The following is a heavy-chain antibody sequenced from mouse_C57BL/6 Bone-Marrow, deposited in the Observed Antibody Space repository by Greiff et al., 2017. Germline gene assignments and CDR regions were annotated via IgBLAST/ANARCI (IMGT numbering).Heavy chain of an antibody. CDR1: GFTFSSYG. V-gene: IGHV5-6*02. Sequence: EVMLVESGGDLVKPGGSLKLSCAASGFTFSSYGMSWVRQTPDKRLEWVATISSGGSYTYYPDSVKGRFTISRDNAKNTLYLQMSSLKSEDTAMYYCARRGQLRLRDAMDDWGQGTSVTVSS. CDR2: ISSGGSYT. J-gene: IGHJ4*01. D-gene: IGHD3-2*02. CDR3: ARRGQLRLRDAMDD.